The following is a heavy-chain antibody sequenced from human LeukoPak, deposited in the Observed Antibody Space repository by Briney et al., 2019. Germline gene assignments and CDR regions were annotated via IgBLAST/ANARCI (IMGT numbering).Heavy chain of an antibody. V-gene: IGHV3-30*04. J-gene: IGHJ4*02. CDR1: GFTFANYV. CDR2: TSPDEGLK. Sequence: PGGSLRLSCAASGFTFANYVTHWVRQVPGKGLEWVAVTSPDEGLKFYGDSVKGRFTISRDNSKNTMYLQMNNLREEDTAVYYCTRGPILGAPVYFDYWGQGTLVTVSS. CDR3: TRGPILGAPVYFDY. D-gene: IGHD1-26*01.